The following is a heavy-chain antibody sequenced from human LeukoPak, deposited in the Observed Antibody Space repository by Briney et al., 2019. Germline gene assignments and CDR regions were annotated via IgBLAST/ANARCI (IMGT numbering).Heavy chain of an antibody. Sequence: PSETLSLTCTVSGGSIGSSSYYWGWIRQPPGKGLEWIGSIYYSGSTYYNPSLKSRVTISVDTSKNQFSLKLNSVTAADTAVYYCARGDSSGWIDYWGQGTLVTVSS. CDR1: GGSIGSSSYY. CDR2: IYYSGST. V-gene: IGHV4-39*07. CDR3: ARGDSSGWIDY. D-gene: IGHD6-19*01. J-gene: IGHJ4*02.